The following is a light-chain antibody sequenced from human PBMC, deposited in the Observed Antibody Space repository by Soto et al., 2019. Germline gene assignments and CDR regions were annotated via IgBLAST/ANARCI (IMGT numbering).Light chain of an antibody. V-gene: IGLV2-14*01. CDR2: DVS. CDR1: SSDVGGYNY. Sequence: QSALTQPASVSGSPGQSITFSCTGTSSDVGGYNYVSWYQQHPGKAPKLMIYDVSNRPSGVSNRFSGSKSGSTASLTISGLQAEDEADYYCSSYTSSSTLPFVFGTGTKLTVL. CDR3: SSYTSSSTLPFV. J-gene: IGLJ1*01.